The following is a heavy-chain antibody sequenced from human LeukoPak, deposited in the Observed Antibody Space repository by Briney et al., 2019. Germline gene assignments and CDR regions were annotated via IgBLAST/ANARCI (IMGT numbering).Heavy chain of an antibody. CDR3: ARQWGPNILTAYWYYFDY. CDR1: GDSIISGRYY. Sequence: SETLSLTCIVSGDSIISGRYYWSWIRQPAGKGLEWIGRIYTSGSTNYNPSLKSRVTISADTSKNQFSLKLSSVTAADTAVYNCARQWGPNILTAYWYYFDYWGQGTLVTVSS. J-gene: IGHJ4*02. CDR2: IYTSGST. V-gene: IGHV4-61*02. D-gene: IGHD3-9*01.